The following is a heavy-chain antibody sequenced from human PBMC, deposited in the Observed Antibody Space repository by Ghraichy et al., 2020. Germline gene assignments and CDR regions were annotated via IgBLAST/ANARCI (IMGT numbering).Heavy chain of an antibody. CDR3: ARVCGTTCYGAAFDF. D-gene: IGHD2-2*01. CDR2: TSSTGGTT. V-gene: IGHV3-64*02. Sequence: LSLTCAASGFTFSNYAMHWVRQAPGKGLEYVSATSSTGGTTYYADSVKGRFTISRDNSKSTLYLQMDRLRTEDMAVYYCARVCGTTCYGAAFDFWGQGTMVTVSS. J-gene: IGHJ3*01. CDR1: GFTFSNYA.